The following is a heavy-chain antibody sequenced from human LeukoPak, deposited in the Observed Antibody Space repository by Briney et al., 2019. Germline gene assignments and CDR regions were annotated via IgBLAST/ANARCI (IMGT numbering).Heavy chain of an antibody. J-gene: IGHJ4*02. CDR1: GGTFSRYD. CDR3: AGGYSYGYLNDYLDS. V-gene: IGHV1-69*06. Sequence: ASVKVSCKASGGTFSRYDVSWVRQAPGQGLEWMGRIIPMSATANYAQKFQDRVTITADKSTSTAYMELSSLRSEDTALYCCAGGYSYGYLNDYLDSWGQGALVTVSS. D-gene: IGHD5-18*01. CDR2: IIPMSATA.